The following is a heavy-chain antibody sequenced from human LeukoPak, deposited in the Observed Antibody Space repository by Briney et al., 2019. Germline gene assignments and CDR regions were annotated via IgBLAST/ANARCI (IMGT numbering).Heavy chain of an antibody. CDR3: GRDLNWGAFDI. J-gene: IGHJ3*02. D-gene: IGHD7-27*01. Sequence: GGSLRLSCAASGFTFTHYGMNWVRQAPGKGLEWVSGIRANGETTYYTDSVRGRFTISRDNSRSMVWLQMNSLTAEDTAMYYCGRDLNWGAFDIRGLGTLVTVSS. CDR2: IRANGETT. V-gene: IGHV3-23*01. CDR1: GFTFTHYG.